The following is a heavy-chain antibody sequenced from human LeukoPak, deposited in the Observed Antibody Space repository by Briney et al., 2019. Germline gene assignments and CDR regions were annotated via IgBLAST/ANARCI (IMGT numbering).Heavy chain of an antibody. CDR3: AKDNYYGSSAVIDY. CDR1: GFTFSNYA. J-gene: IGHJ4*02. V-gene: IGHV3-23*01. Sequence: GGSLRLSCAASGFTFSNYAMSWVRQAPGKGLEWVSTISNSGDATYYADSVKGRFTISRDNSKNTLYLQMNSLRAGDTAAFYCAKDNYYGSSAVIDYWGQGTLVTVSS. D-gene: IGHD3-22*01. CDR2: ISNSGDAT.